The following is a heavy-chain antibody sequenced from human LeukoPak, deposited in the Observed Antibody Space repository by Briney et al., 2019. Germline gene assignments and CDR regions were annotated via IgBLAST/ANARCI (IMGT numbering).Heavy chain of an antibody. Sequence: PSETLSLTCTVSGGSISSSYWWSWVRQPPGGGLEWIGEISHTGRTNYSPSLKSRVTMSVDKSKNQFSLELTSVTAADTAIYYCAKIAARDTGEGYWGQGTLVTVSS. D-gene: IGHD6-13*01. CDR3: AKIAARDTGEGY. V-gene: IGHV4-4*02. J-gene: IGHJ4*02. CDR2: ISHTGRT. CDR1: GGSISSSYW.